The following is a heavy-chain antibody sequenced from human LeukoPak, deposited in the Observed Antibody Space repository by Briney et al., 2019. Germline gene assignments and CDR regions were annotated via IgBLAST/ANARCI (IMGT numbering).Heavy chain of an antibody. V-gene: IGHV4-34*01. Sequence: SETLSLTCAVYGGSFRGYYWRWIRQPPGKGLEGIGEINHSGSTNYNPSLKSRVTISVDTSKNQFSLQLSSVTAADTAVYYCARGEGPSGGSLTFADWGQGTLVTVSS. CDR3: ARGEGPSGGSLTFAD. J-gene: IGHJ4*02. D-gene: IGHD2-15*01. CDR2: INHSGST. CDR1: GGSFRGYY.